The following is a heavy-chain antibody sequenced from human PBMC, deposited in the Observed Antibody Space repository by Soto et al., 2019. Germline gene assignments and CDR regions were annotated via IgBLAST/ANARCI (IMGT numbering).Heavy chain of an antibody. V-gene: IGHV4-30-4*01. CDR3: ARAEDIVVVPAAIRY. CDR2: IYYSGST. D-gene: IGHD2-2*01. CDR1: GGSISSGDYY. Sequence: SETLSLTCTVSGGSISSGDYYWSWIRQPPGKGLEWIGYIYYSGSTYYNPSLKSRVTISVDTSKNQFSLKLSSVTAADTAVYYCARAEDIVVVPAAIRYWGQGTLVTVSS. J-gene: IGHJ4*02.